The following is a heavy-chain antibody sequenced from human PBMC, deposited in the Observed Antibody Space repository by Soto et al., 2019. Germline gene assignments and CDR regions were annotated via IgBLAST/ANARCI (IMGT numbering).Heavy chain of an antibody. D-gene: IGHD3-16*01. CDR2: TAYTGST. J-gene: IGHJ6*02. V-gene: IGHV4-59*02. CDR1: GGSVTSYH. Sequence: SETLSLTCVVSGGSVTSYHWSWIRQFPGKGLEWIAYTAYTGSTNYNPSLKSRVTISVDTSKNQFSLKLSSVTAADTAVYYCARDLRESGAPGVWYYYGMDVWGQGTTVTVSS. CDR3: ARDLRESGAPGVWYYYGMDV.